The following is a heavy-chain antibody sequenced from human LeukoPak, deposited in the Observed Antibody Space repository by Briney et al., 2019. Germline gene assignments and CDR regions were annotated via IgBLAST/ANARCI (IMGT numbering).Heavy chain of an antibody. J-gene: IGHJ3*02. D-gene: IGHD2-21*02. CDR3: ARQYCGGDCNSKGAFDI. V-gene: IGHV5-51*01. CDR2: IYPGDSDS. Sequence: GEFLKISCEGSGYSSTYSWIALGRQLAGERQEWMGIIYPGDSDSRYSPSFQGQVTISADKSISTAYLQWSSLKASDAAMYYCARQYCGGDCNSKGAFDIWGQGTMVTVSS. CDR1: GYSSTYSW.